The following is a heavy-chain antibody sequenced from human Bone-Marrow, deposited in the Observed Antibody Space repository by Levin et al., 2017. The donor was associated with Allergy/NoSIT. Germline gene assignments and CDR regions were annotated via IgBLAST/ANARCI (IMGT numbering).Heavy chain of an antibody. D-gene: IGHD3-3*01. CDR2: ISSSSSYI. CDR3: ARDPHDFGQYYFDY. CDR1: GFTFSSYS. J-gene: IGHJ4*02. Sequence: GGSLRLSCAASGFTFSSYSMNWVRQAPGKGLEWVSSISSSSSYIYYADSVKGRFTISRDNAKNSLYLQMNSLRAEDTAVYYCARDPHDFGQYYFDYWGQGTLVTVSS. V-gene: IGHV3-21*01.